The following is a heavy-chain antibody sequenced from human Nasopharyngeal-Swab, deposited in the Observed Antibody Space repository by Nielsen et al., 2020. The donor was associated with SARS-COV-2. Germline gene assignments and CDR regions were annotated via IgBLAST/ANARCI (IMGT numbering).Heavy chain of an antibody. CDR1: RLTFRDYY. J-gene: IGHJ4*02. V-gene: IGHV3-11*04. Sequence: GGSLRLSCAASRLTFRDYYMSRIRQAPGKGLEWVSYISSSGSTIYYADSVKGRFTISRDNAKNSLYLQMNSLRAEDTAVYYCVREGPTGTTIWGQGTLVTVSS. CDR2: ISSSGSTI. D-gene: IGHD1-1*01. CDR3: VREGPTGTTI.